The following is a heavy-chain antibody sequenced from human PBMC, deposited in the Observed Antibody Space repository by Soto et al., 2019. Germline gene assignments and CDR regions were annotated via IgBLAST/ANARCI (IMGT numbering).Heavy chain of an antibody. Sequence: GGSLRLSCAASGFTFSSYGMTWVRQAPGKGLEWVSFSSATGAGTYYADSVKGRFNISRDNSKNTLYLQMTSLRADDTAVYYCAKDRRAGGNYGFYSDFWGQGALVTVSS. CDR3: AKDRRAGGNYGFYSDF. CDR1: GFTFSSYG. D-gene: IGHD1-7*01. V-gene: IGHV3-23*01. CDR2: SSATGAGT. J-gene: IGHJ4*02.